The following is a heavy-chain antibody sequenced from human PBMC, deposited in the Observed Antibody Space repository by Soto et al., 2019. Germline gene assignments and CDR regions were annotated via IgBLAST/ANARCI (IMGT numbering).Heavy chain of an antibody. Sequence: GGSLGLSCAASGFTFSSYAMRWVRQAPGKGLEWVSSISGSGGCTYYADSVRGRFTISRDNSKNTLFLQMNSLRAEDTAVYFCAKLRSSAWLFDDWGQGTLVTGSS. J-gene: IGHJ4*02. V-gene: IGHV3-23*01. CDR3: AKLRSSAWLFDD. CDR2: ISGSGGCT. D-gene: IGHD6-19*01. CDR1: GFTFSSYA.